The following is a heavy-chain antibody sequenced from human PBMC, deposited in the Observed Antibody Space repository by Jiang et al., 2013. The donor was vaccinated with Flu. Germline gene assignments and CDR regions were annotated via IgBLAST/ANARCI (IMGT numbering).Heavy chain of an antibody. J-gene: IGHJ4*02. Sequence: LLKPSETLSLTCAVYGGSFSGYYWSWIRQPPGKGLEWIGEINHSGSTNYNPSLKSRVTISVDTSKNQFSLKLSSVTAADTAVYYCAIEPVWQGVAESDYWGQGTLVTVSS. CDR2: INHSGST. D-gene: IGHD2-21*01. V-gene: IGHV4-34*01. CDR1: GGSFSGYY. CDR3: AIEPVWQGVAESDY.